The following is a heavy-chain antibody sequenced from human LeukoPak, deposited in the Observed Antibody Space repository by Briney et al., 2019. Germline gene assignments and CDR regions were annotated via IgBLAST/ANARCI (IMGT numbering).Heavy chain of an antibody. CDR2: ISAYNGRT. J-gene: IGHJ4*02. CDR3: ARGGTYYPCIDY. CDR1: GYTFTSSY. D-gene: IGHD1-26*01. V-gene: IGHV1-18*01. Sequence: ASVKVSCKASGYTFTSSYINWVRQAPGQRLEWMGWISAYNGRTNYAQRFQGRVTMTTDSSTSTAYMDLTSLRSDDTAVYYCARGGTYYPCIDYWGQGTLGTVSS.